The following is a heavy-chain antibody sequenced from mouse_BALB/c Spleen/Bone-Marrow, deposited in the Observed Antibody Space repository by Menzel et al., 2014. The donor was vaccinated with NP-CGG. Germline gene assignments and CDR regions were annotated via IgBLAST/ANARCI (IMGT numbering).Heavy chain of an antibody. J-gene: IGHJ4*01. CDR3: TIRYYAMDY. D-gene: IGHD1-1*01. CDR1: GYTFTRCT. V-gene: IGHV1-4*01. Sequence: QVQLQQSGAELARPGASVKMSCQASGYTFTRCTMHWEKQRPGQGLEWIGYINPSSAYTNYNQKFKDKATLTADKSSSTAYMQLSSLTSEDSAVYYCTIRYYAMDYWGQGTSVTVSS. CDR2: INPSSAYT.